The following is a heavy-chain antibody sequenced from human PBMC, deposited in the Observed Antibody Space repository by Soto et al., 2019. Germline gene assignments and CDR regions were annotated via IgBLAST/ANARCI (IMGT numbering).Heavy chain of an antibody. CDR1: GGTFSSYT. J-gene: IGHJ6*02. CDR3: ARVGPAAPNYYYYGMDV. CDR2: IIPILGIA. Sequence: QVQLVQSGAEVKKPGSSVKVSCKASGGTFSSYTISWVRQAPGQGLEWMGRIIPILGIANYAQKFQGRVTITADKSTSTAYMELSSLSSEDTAVYYCARVGPAAPNYYYYGMDVWGQGTTVTVSS. D-gene: IGHD2-2*01. V-gene: IGHV1-69*02.